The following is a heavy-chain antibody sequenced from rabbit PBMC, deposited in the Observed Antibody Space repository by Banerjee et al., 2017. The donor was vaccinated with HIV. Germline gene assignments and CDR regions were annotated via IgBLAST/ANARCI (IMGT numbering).Heavy chain of an antibody. CDR3: VRDPRHYVSGWGNRLDL. Sequence: EESGGGLVQPEGSLTLTCKASGFDFSSYGVSWVRQAPGKGLEWIGYIDPVFGSTYYASWVNGRFTISSHNAQNTLYLQLNSLTAADTATYFCVRDPRHYVSGWGNRLDLWGPGTLVTVS. CDR2: IDPVFGST. CDR1: GFDFSSYG. V-gene: IGHV1S47*01. D-gene: IGHD4-1*01. J-gene: IGHJ3*01.